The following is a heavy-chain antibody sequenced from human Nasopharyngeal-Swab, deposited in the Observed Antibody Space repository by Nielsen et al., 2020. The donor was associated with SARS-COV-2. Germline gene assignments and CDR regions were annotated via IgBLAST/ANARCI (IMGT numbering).Heavy chain of an antibody. CDR1: GGSISSSSYY. Sequence: SETLSLTCTVSGGSISSSSYYWGWIRQPPGKGLEWIGSIYYSGSTYYNPSLKSQVTISVDTSKNQFSLKLSSVTAADTAVYYCVGNSWYGDYYYYYGMDVWGQGTTVTVSS. D-gene: IGHD6-13*01. CDR3: VGNSWYGDYYYYYGMDV. J-gene: IGHJ6*02. CDR2: IYYSGST. V-gene: IGHV4-39*07.